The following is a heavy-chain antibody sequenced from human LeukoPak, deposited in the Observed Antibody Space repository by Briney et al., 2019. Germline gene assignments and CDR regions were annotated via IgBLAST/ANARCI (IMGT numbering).Heavy chain of an antibody. CDR2: IYYSGRT. CDR3: ARAPIDYDSSGYYSGYFDY. D-gene: IGHD3-22*01. CDR1: GGSISFYY. J-gene: IGHJ4*02. V-gene: IGHV4-59*01. Sequence: PSETLSLTCTVSGGSISFYYWSWLRQPPGKGLEWIGYIYYSGRTNYNPSLNSRVTISVDTSKNQFSLTLSSVTAADTAVYYCARAPIDYDSSGYYSGYFDYWGQGTLVTVSS.